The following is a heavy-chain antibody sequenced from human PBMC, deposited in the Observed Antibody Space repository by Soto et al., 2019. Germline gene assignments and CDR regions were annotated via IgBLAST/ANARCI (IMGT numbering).Heavy chain of an antibody. J-gene: IGHJ3*02. V-gene: IGHV3-48*02. Sequence: GGSLRLSCAASGFTFSSYSINWVRQAPGKGLEWVSYISSSSSTIYYADSVKGRFTISRDNAKNSLYLQMNSLRDEDTAVYYCARDRNTAMEPHDAFDIWGQGTMVTVSS. CDR3: ARDRNTAMEPHDAFDI. CDR1: GFTFSSYS. CDR2: ISSSSSTI. D-gene: IGHD5-18*01.